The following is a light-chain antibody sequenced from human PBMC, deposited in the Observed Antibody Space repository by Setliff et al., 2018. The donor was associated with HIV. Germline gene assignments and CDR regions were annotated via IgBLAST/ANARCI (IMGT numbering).Light chain of an antibody. J-gene: IGLJ1*01. CDR1: RSDIGTYNY. CDR2: DVS. CDR3: SSYTTSSTRV. Sequence: QSALTQPASVSRSPGQSITISCTGSRSDIGTYNYVSWYQQHPGKAPKLMIYDVSNRPSGVSDRFSGSKSGNTASLTISGVQAEDEADYYCSSYTTSSTRVLGTGTKVTVL. V-gene: IGLV2-14*01.